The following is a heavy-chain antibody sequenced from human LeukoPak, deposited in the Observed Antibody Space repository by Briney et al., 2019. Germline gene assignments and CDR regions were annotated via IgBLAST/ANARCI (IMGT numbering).Heavy chain of an antibody. CDR1: GDSIRSYY. D-gene: IGHD3-16*01. V-gene: IGHV4-59*12. J-gene: IGHJ3*01. CDR2: IHYSGST. CDR3: ARLGALHDAFDV. Sequence: AETLSLTCTVSGDSIRSYYWSWIRQPPGRGLEWIGNIHYSGSTKYNPSLKSRVTISVDTSKNQFSLRVTSLTAADTAVYYCARLGALHDAFDVWGQGTLVTVSS.